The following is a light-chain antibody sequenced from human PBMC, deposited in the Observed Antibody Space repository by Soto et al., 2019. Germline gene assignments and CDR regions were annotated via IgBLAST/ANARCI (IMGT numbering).Light chain of an antibody. V-gene: IGKV3-11*01. CDR2: DAS. CDR3: HQRSNWPLT. CDR1: QSVSSS. J-gene: IGKJ4*01. Sequence: ESVLTQFPGTLSLSPGEIATLSCRASQSVSSSLAWYQQKPGQAPRLLIYDASSRATGIPARFSGSGSGTDFTLTITSLEPEDFAVYYCHQRSNWPLTFGGGTKVEIK.